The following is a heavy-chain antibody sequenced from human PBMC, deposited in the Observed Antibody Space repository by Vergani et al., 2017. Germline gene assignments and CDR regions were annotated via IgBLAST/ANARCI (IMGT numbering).Heavy chain of an antibody. D-gene: IGHD4-17*01. V-gene: IGHV1-69-2*01. CDR1: GYTFTDHY. CDR2: VDPEYGET. J-gene: IGHJ6*02. CDR3: ATPQTVTTGGMEV. Sequence: EVQLVQSGAEVKKPGATMKISCKVSGYTFTDHYMHWVKQAPGKGLEWMGLVDPEYGETIYAEKFKGRVTIAADTSTDTAHLELSSLRSEDTAVYYCATPQTVTTGGMEVWVQGTTVIVSS.